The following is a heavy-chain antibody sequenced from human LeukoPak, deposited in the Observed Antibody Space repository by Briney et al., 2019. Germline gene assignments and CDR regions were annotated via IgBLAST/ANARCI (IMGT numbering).Heavy chain of an antibody. CDR3: ARHMGRADAFDI. Sequence: SETLSLTCTVSGGSISSYYWSWIRQPPGKGLEWIGYIYTSGSTNYNPSLKSRVTISADTSKNQFSLKLSSVTAADTAVYYCARHMGRADAFDIWGQGTMVTVSS. J-gene: IGHJ3*02. CDR2: IYTSGST. V-gene: IGHV4-4*09. D-gene: IGHD2-21*01. CDR1: GGSISSYY.